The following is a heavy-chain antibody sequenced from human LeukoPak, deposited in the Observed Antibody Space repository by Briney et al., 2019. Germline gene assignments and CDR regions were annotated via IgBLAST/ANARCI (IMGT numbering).Heavy chain of an antibody. CDR1: GFSFNGSA. Sequence: PGGSLRLSCAASGFSFNGSAMHWVRQASGKGLEWVGRIRSRPNKYATAYTTSVEGRFTISRDDLTQTTYLQMNSLKTEDTAVYFCTGPELDYWGQGTLVTVSS. CDR3: TGPELDY. CDR2: IRSRPNKYAT. V-gene: IGHV3-73*01. J-gene: IGHJ4*02.